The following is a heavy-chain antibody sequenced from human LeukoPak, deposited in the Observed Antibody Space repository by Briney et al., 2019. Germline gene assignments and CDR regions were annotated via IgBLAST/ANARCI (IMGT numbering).Heavy chain of an antibody. CDR3: VKQFVDV. J-gene: IGHJ5*02. D-gene: IGHD5-24*01. CDR1: GFTFSNFA. V-gene: IGHV3-23*01. CDR2: ISESGDDT. Sequence: GGSLRLSCAASGFTFSNFAMNWVRQAPGKGLEWVSSISESGDDTAYADSVKGRFTISRDNSRNTLYLQMITLRAEDTAVYFCVKQFVDVWSQGTLVTVSS.